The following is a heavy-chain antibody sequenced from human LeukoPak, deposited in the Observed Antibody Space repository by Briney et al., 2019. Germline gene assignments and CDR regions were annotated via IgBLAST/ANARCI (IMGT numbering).Heavy chain of an antibody. CDR3: ARGPQVGYCSGDSCYFFDY. J-gene: IGHJ4*02. D-gene: IGHD2-15*01. V-gene: IGHV4-61*01. CDR1: GGSISSSSAY. CDR2: IYYSGTT. Sequence: SETLSLTCTVSGGSISSSSAYWSWIRQPPGKGLEWIGYIYYSGTTNYNPSLKSRVIISVDTSENQFSLKLSSVTAADTAVYYCARGPQVGYCSGDSCYFFDYWGQGTLVTVSS.